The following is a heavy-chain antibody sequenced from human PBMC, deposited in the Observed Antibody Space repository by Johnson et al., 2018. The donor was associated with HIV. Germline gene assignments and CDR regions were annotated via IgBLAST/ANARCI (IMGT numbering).Heavy chain of an antibody. CDR2: IKSKVDGGTT. Sequence: VQLVESGGGVVRPGGSLRLSCAASGFTFSDAWMNWVRQSPGKGLEWVGRIKSKVDGGTTDFPAPVKGRFSISSDDSKNTVYLQMNSLRAEDTAVYYCAILPEWELSPEVFDIWGQGTMVTVSS. J-gene: IGHJ3*02. D-gene: IGHD1-26*01. V-gene: IGHV3-15*01. CDR1: GFTFSDAW. CDR3: AILPEWELSPEVFDI.